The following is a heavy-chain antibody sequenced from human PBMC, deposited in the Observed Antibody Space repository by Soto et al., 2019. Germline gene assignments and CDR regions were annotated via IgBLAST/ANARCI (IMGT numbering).Heavy chain of an antibody. D-gene: IGHD6-19*01. V-gene: IGHV2-5*01. CDR3: ASRPFVSVSGWNFDS. J-gene: IGHJ4*02. CDR1: GFSLNTRGVG. Sequence: QITLKESGPTLVIPTQTLTLTCTFSGFSLNTRGVGVGWIRQPPGKALEWVALIHWNDEKRYSPSLRYTLTSTMDTSQNQVALIMTNMDSVDTAPSYCASRPFVSVSGWNFDSWGQGNLVSVSS. CDR2: IHWNDEK.